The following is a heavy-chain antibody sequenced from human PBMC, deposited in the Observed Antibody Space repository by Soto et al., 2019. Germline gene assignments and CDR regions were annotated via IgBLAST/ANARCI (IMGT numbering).Heavy chain of an antibody. Sequence: EVKLLESGGGLVQPGGSLRLSCTASGFAFDRFAMNWVRQAPGKGLQWVSSISYSGGSRYYADSVKGRFTVSRDNSKKTLFLQINNLRAEDTAVDYCAKATDTEYYDIDYWGQGTLVTVAS. CDR2: ISYSGGSR. V-gene: IGHV3-23*01. CDR1: GFAFDRFA. D-gene: IGHD3-9*01. CDR3: AKATDTEYYDIDY. J-gene: IGHJ4*02.